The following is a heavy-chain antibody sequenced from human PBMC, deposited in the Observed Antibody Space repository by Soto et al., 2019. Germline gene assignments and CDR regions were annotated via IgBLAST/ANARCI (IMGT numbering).Heavy chain of an antibody. CDR2: IYYSGST. D-gene: IGHD3-3*01. CDR1: GGSISSSSYY. Sequence: QLQLQESGPGLVKPSETLSLTCTVSGGSISSSSYYWGWIRQPPGKGLEWIGSIYYSGSTYYNPSLKSRVTISVDTSKNQFSLKLSSVTAADTAVYYCARHDEEELRFLEWLSPGGNNWFDPWGQGTLVTVSS. CDR3: ARHDEEELRFLEWLSPGGNNWFDP. V-gene: IGHV4-39*01. J-gene: IGHJ5*02.